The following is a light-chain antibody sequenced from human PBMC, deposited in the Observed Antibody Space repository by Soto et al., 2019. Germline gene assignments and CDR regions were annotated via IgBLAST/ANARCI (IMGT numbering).Light chain of an antibody. CDR3: QQYVSSPLT. Sequence: EIVLTQAPGTLSVAPAERVTLSCRASQSVSDNLAWYQQKNGQAPRLLIYDASNRATGIPARFSGSGSGTDFNLTISSLETEDFAVYYCQQYVSSPLTFGGGTQVDIK. CDR1: QSVSDN. J-gene: IGKJ4*01. CDR2: DAS. V-gene: IGKV3-20*01.